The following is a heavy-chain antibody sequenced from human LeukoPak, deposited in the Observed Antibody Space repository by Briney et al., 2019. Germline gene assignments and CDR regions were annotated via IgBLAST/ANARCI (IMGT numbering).Heavy chain of an antibody. Sequence: GESLKISCKASGYSFTTHWIGCVRQMPGKGLEWMGILHPGDSDTRYSPSFQGRVTISADKSISTAYLQWSSLRASDSAMYYCARGDTEVAATADFWGQGTLVTVSS. CDR2: LHPGDSDT. CDR1: GYSFTTHW. CDR3: ARGDTEVAATADF. V-gene: IGHV5-51*01. J-gene: IGHJ4*02. D-gene: IGHD6-19*01.